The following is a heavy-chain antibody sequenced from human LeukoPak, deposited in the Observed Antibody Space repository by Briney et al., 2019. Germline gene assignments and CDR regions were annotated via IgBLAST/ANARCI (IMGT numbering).Heavy chain of an antibody. V-gene: IGHV3-53*01. CDR3: ARDLAYRWFDP. CDR1: GFTFSSNY. CDR2: IYSGGST. D-gene: IGHD3-16*02. J-gene: IGHJ5*02. Sequence: PGGSLRLSCAASGFTFSSNYMSWVRQAPGKGLEWVSVIYSGGSTYYADSVKGRFTISRDNSKNTLYLQMNSLRAEDTAVYYCARDLAYRWFDPWGQGTLVTVSS.